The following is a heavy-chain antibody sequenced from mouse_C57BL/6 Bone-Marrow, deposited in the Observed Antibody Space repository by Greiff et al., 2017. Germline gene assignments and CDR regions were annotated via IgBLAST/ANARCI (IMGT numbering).Heavy chain of an antibody. CDR1: GFTFTDYY. CDR2: IRNKANGYTT. V-gene: IGHV7-3*01. CDR3: ARYGGWGYGMDF. Sequence: EVKVVESGGGLVQPGGSLSLSCAASGFTFTDYYMSWVRQPPGKALEWLGFIRNKANGYTTEYSASVKGRFTISRDNSHSILYLQMNALRAEDRATYGCARYGGWGYGMDFWGQGTSVTVSS. J-gene: IGHJ4*01. D-gene: IGHD3-3*01.